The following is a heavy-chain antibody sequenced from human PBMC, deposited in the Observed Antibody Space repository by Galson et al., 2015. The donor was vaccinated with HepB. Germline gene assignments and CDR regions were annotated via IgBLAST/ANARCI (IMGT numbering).Heavy chain of an antibody. CDR3: ARDPGYYGSGGWFDP. CDR2: INPSGGST. CDR1: GYTFTSYY. V-gene: IGHV1-46*03. J-gene: IGHJ5*02. D-gene: IGHD3-10*01. Sequence: SVKVSCKASGYTFTSYYMHWVRQAPGQGLEWMGIINPSGGSTSYAQEFQGRVTMTRDTSTSTVYMELSSLRSEDTAVYYCARDPGYYGSGGWFDPWGQGTLVTVSS.